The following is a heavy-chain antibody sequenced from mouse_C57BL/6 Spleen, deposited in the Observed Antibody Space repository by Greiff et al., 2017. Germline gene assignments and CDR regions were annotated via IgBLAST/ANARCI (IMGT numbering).Heavy chain of an antibody. CDR1: GYTFTDYE. J-gene: IGHJ2*01. V-gene: IGHV1-15*01. CDR2: IDPETGGT. Sequence: VKLVESGAELVRPGASVTLSCKASGYTFTDYEMHWVKQTPVHGLEWIGAIDPETGGTAYNQKFKGKAILTADKSSSTAYMELRSLTSEDSAVYYCTRGARNYFDYWGQGTTLTVSS. CDR3: TRGARNYFDY.